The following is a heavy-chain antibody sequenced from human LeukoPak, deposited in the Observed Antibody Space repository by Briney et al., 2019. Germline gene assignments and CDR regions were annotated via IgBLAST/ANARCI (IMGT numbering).Heavy chain of an antibody. CDR3: ASLGTLRS. CDR1: GGSVSSSSYY. CDR2: ISYSGTN. J-gene: IGHJ5*02. Sequence: PSETLSLTCTVSGGSVSSSSYYWGWLRQPPGQGLEWIGSISYSGTNYNNPSLKSRVSISIATSKNQFSVKLTSVTAADTAMYYCASLGTLRSWGQGTLVTVSS. V-gene: IGHV4-39*01. D-gene: IGHD7-27*01.